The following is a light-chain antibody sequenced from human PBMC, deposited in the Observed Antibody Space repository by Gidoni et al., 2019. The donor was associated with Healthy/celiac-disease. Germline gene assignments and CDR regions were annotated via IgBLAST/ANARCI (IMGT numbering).Light chain of an antibody. CDR3: KQYNNWPWT. CDR2: GAS. CDR1: QSVSSN. V-gene: IGKV3-15*01. Sequence: EIVMTQSPATLSVSPGERATLSCRASQSVSSNLAWYQQKPGQAPRLLIYGASTRATGIPARLSGSGSGTEFNITISSLQYEDFAVYYCKQYNNWPWTFGQGTKVEIK. J-gene: IGKJ1*01.